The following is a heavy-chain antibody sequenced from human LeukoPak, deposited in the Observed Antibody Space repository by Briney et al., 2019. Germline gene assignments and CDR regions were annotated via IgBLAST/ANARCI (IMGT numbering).Heavy chain of an antibody. V-gene: IGHV1-69*04. CDR3: ARGYAIPYSRGWYGNH. CDR2: IIPIFGIA. CDR1: GGTFSSYA. J-gene: IGHJ5*02. Sequence: SVKVSCKASGGTFSSYAISWVRQAPGQGLEWMGRIIPIFGIANYAQKFQGRVTITADKSTSTAYMELSSLRSEDTAVYYCARGYAIPYSRGWYGNHWGQGTLVTVSS. D-gene: IGHD6-19*01.